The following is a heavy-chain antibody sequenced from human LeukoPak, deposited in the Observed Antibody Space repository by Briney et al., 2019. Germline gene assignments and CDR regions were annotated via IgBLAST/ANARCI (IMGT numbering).Heavy chain of an antibody. CDR2: IKYDGSEK. D-gene: IGHD2-15*01. CDR1: GLTFSSYW. CDR3: ARVGSTCDH. V-gene: IGHV3-7*05. J-gene: IGHJ4*02. Sequence: PGGSLRLSCAASGLTFSSYWMTWVRKAPGKGLEWVATIKYDGSEKYYVDSVKGRFTISRDNAKSSLYLQMNSLTAEDTAVYYCARVGSTCDHWGQGTLVTVSS.